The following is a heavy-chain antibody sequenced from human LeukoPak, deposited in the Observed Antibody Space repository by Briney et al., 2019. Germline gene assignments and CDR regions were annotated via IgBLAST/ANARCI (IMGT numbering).Heavy chain of an antibody. CDR2: ITNDGSST. Sequence: GGSLRLSCAASGLTFSSHWMHWVRQAPGKGLVWVSRITNDGSSTTYADSVKGRFTISRDNAKNMLYLQVNSLRAEDTAVYYCAKDPRALYYYDSSGYYWGQGTLVTVSS. D-gene: IGHD3-22*01. CDR1: GLTFSSHW. V-gene: IGHV3-74*01. J-gene: IGHJ4*02. CDR3: AKDPRALYYYDSSGYY.